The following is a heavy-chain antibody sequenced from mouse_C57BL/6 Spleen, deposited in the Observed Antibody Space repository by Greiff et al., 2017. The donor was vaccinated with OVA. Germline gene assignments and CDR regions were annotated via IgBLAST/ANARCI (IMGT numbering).Heavy chain of an antibody. D-gene: IGHD2-10*01. CDR1: GYTFTSYW. J-gene: IGHJ1*03. CDR2: INPSSGYT. V-gene: IGHV1-7*01. CDR3: ATSYSTTYFDV. Sequence: VQLQQSGAELAKPGASVKLSCKASGYTFTSYWMHWVKQRPGQGLEWIGYINPSSGYTKYNQKFKDKATLTADKSSSTAYMQLSSLTYEDSAVYYCATSYSTTYFDVWGTGTTVTVSS.